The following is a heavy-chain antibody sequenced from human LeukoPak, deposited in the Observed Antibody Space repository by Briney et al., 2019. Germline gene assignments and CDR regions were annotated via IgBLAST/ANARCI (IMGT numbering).Heavy chain of an antibody. CDR2: IGTAGDT. Sequence: GGSLRLSCAASGFTFSSYDMHWVRQATGKGLEWVSAIGTAGDTYYPGSVKGRFTISRENAKNSLYLQMNSLRAEDTAVYYCARVKSGYYIDYWGQGTLVTVSS. CDR3: ARVKSGYYIDY. J-gene: IGHJ4*02. D-gene: IGHD3-3*01. CDR1: GFTFSSYD. V-gene: IGHV3-13*01.